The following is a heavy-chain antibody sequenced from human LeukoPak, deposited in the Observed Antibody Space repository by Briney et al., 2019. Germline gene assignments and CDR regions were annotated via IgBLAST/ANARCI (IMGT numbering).Heavy chain of an antibody. CDR3: ARDSGYYDFWSGYFLSATPGGGFDP. J-gene: IGHJ5*02. Sequence: SETLSLTCSVSGYSISGGYYWGWIRQPPGKGLEWIGSISHSGSTYYNPSLKSRVTISVDTSKNQFSLKLSSVTAADTAVYYCARDSGYYDFWSGYFLSATPGGGFDPWGQGTLVTVSS. V-gene: IGHV4-38-2*02. CDR2: ISHSGST. CDR1: GYSISGGYY. D-gene: IGHD3-3*01.